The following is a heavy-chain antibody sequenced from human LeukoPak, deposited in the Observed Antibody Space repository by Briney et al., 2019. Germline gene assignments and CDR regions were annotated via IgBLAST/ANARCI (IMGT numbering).Heavy chain of an antibody. CDR2: INHSGST. Sequence: PETLSLTCAVYGGSFSGYYWSWIRQPPGKGLEWIGEINHSGSTNYNPSLKSRVTISVDTSKNQFSLKLSSVTAADTAVYYCARGHGTSGSWYDYWGQGTLVTVSS. D-gene: IGHD1-26*01. CDR1: GGSFSGYY. CDR3: ARGHGTSGSWYDY. J-gene: IGHJ4*02. V-gene: IGHV4-34*01.